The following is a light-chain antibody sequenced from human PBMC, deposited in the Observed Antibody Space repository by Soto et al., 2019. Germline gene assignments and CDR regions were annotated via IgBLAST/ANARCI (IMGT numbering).Light chain of an antibody. CDR2: AAS. V-gene: IGKV1-27*01. Sequence: DIQMTQSPSSLSASVGDRVTITCRASRGINNDLAWYRQKPGKGPSLLIYAASTLHSGVPSRFSGSGSGTDFTLTISRLQPEDDASYFCQKYNSAPWTFGQGTKVEIK. CDR1: RGINND. CDR3: QKYNSAPWT. J-gene: IGKJ1*01.